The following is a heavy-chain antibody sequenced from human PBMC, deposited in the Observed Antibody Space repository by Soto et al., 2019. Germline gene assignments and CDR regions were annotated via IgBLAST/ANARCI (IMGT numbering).Heavy chain of an antibody. CDR1: TLNFNVYW. CDR2: IKSDGVFI. CDR3: VASLSGDPYPFDY. J-gene: IGHJ4*02. D-gene: IGHD2-2*02. V-gene: IGHV3-74*01. Sequence: PGGSLRLSCAASTLNFNVYWVHWVRQAPGKGLVWVSRIKSDGVFINVADSLKGRFTVFRDSASHTLHLQTNSLRVEDTAVYFCVASLSGDPYPFDYWGQGILVTVSS.